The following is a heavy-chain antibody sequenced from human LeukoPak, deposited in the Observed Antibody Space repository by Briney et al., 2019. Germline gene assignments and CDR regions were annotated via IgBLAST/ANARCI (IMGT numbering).Heavy chain of an antibody. D-gene: IGHD6-13*01. CDR2: IYSGGNS. V-gene: IGHV3-53*05. CDR3: ARGAYSSSWDYYYYGMDV. Sequence: GGSLRLSCAASGFTVSSSYMSWVRQAPGKGLEWVSVIYSGGNSYYADPVKGRFTISRDNSKNTLYLQMNSLRAEDTAVYYCARGAYSSSWDYYYYGMDVWGQGTTVTVSS. CDR1: GFTVSSSY. J-gene: IGHJ6*02.